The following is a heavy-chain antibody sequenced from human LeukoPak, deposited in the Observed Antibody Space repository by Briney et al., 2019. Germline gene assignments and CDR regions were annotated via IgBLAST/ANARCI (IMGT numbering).Heavy chain of an antibody. CDR1: GFTFSSYG. D-gene: IGHD3-22*01. CDR3: ARAGYYDSSGYDY. Sequence: PGGSLRLSCAASGFTFSSYGMHWVRQAPGKGLEWVAVIWYDGSSKYYADSVKGRFTISRDNSKNTMYVQMNSLRAEDTAVYYCARAGYYDSSGYDYWAREPWSPSPQ. CDR2: IWYDGSSK. V-gene: IGHV3-33*01. J-gene: IGHJ4*02.